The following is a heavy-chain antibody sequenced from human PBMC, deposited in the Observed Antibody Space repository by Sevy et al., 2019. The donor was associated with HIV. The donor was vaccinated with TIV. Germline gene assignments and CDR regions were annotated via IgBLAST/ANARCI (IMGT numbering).Heavy chain of an antibody. CDR1: GGSIRSGRYY. Sequence: SETLSLTCTVSGGSIRSGRYYWTWIRQPAGKGLEWIGRIFPSGASNFNPSKMSRVSMSIDTSKKQFSLRLTAVTAADTAVYYCARAEGDGYHYGYFDSWGPGTLVTVSS. V-gene: IGHV4-61*02. CDR2: IFPSGAS. J-gene: IGHJ4*02. CDR3: ARAEGDGYHYGYFDS. D-gene: IGHD5-12*01.